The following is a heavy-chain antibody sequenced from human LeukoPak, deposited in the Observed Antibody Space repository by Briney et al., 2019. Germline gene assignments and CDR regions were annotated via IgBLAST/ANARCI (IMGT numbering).Heavy chain of an antibody. CDR2: IYPGESDT. CDR1: GYRFTSYW. J-gene: IGHJ5*02. D-gene: IGHD3-10*01. Sequence: GASLKISFKGSGYRFTSYWIGWGRPMPGKGLGWMGIIYPGESDTRYSPSFQGQVTISAAKSISTAYLQWSSLKASDTAMYYCARHARVPSLLWLGEPTNANWFDPWGQGTLVTVSS. CDR3: ARHARVPSLLWLGEPTNANWFDP. V-gene: IGHV5-51*01.